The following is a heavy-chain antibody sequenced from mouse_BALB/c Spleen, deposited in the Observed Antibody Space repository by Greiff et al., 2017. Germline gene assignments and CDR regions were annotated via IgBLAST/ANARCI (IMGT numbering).Heavy chain of an antibody. V-gene: IGHV1-80*01. CDR1: GYAFSSYW. CDR2: IYPGDGDT. CDR3: ARKGQLGPLDY. Sequence: QVHVKQSGAELVRPGSSVKISCKASGYAFSSYWMNWVKQRPGQGLEWIGQIYPGDGDTNYNGKFKGKATLTADKSSSTAYMQLSSLTSEDSAVYFCARKGQLGPLDYWGQGTTLTVSS. D-gene: IGHD3-2*01. J-gene: IGHJ2*01.